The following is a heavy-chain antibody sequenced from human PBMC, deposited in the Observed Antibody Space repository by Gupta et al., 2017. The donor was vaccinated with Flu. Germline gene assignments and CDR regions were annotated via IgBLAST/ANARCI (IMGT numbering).Heavy chain of an antibody. J-gene: IGHJ4*02. V-gene: IGHV3-23*01. CDR2: ISGSGGST. Sequence: EVQLLESGGGLLQPGGSLILSYAASGFTFSSYAISWVRQAPGKGLEWVSAISGSGGSTYYADSVKGRFTISRDNSKNTLYLQMNSLRAEDTAVYYCAKMGSIVGATDYWGQGTLVTVSS. CDR3: AKMGSIVGATDY. CDR1: GFTFSSYA. D-gene: IGHD1-26*01.